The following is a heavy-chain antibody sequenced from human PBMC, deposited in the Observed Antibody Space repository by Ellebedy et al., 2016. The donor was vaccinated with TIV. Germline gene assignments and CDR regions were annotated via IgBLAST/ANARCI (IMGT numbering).Heavy chain of an antibody. J-gene: IGHJ6*02. CDR3: ARLAYSSSSRDYYYGMDV. V-gene: IGHV4-39*01. CDR1: GGSISSITDY. D-gene: IGHD6-6*01. CDR2: IYYSGNA. Sequence: SETLSLXXTVSGGSISSITDYWGWIRQPPGKGLEWIGSIYYSGNAYYNPSLKSRVTMSVDTSKNQFSLRLSSVTAADTAVYYCARLAYSSSSRDYYYGMDVWGQGTTVTVSS.